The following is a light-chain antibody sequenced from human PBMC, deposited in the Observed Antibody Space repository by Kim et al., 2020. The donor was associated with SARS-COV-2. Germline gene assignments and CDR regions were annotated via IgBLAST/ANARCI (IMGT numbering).Light chain of an antibody. CDR1: KLGDKY. Sequence: VSPGQTASITCSGDKLGDKYACWYQQKPGQSPVLVIYQDSKRPSGIPERFSGSNSGNTATLTISGTQAMDEADYYCQAWDSSTAVFGGGTQLTDL. J-gene: IGLJ2*01. V-gene: IGLV3-1*01. CDR2: QDS. CDR3: QAWDSSTAV.